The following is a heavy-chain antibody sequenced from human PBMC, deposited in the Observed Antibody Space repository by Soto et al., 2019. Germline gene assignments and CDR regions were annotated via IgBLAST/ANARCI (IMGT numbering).Heavy chain of an antibody. CDR2: INHSGST. CDR3: ARRYGSGSYYLDY. V-gene: IGHV4-34*01. Sequence: QVQLQQWGAGLLKPSETLSLTCAVYGGSFSGYYWSWIRQPPGKGLEWIGEINHSGSTNYNPSLKSRVTISVETSKNQFSLKLSSVTAADTAVYYCARRYGSGSYYLDYWGQGTLVTVSS. D-gene: IGHD3-10*01. CDR1: GGSFSGYY. J-gene: IGHJ4*02.